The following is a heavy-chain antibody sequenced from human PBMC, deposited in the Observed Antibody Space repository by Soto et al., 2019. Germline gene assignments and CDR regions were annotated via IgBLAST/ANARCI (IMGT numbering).Heavy chain of an antibody. D-gene: IGHD1-1*01. V-gene: IGHV3-7*04. CDR3: ARRPRKNWNSNFEY. CDR2: INQDGSEE. CDR1: GFTFSSYW. Sequence: EVQLVDSGGGLVQPGGSLRLSCAASGFTFSSYWMSWVRQAPGKGLEWVANINQDGSEEYYVDSVRGRFTISRDNAKNSLYLQMNSLRAEDTAIYYCARRPRKNWNSNFEYWGQGTLVTVSS. J-gene: IGHJ4*02.